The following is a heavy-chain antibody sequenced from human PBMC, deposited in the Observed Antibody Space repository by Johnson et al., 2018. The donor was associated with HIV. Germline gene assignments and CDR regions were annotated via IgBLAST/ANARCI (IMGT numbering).Heavy chain of an antibody. CDR2: IKSNTDGGTT. J-gene: IGHJ3*01. D-gene: IGHD1-26*01. CDR1: GFTFSSYW. Sequence: VQLVESGGGLVQPGGSLRLSCAASGFTFSSYWMHWVRQAPGKGLVWVGHIKSNTDGGTTDYVASVKGRFTISRDDSKNTLYLQMNSLKIEDTAVYYCATPWDLLGAFDVWGQGTMVTVSS. CDR3: ATPWDLLGAFDV. V-gene: IGHV3-15*01.